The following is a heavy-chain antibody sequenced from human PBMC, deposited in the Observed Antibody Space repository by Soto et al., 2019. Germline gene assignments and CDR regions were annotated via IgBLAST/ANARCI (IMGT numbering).Heavy chain of an antibody. Sequence: EVQLVESGGGLVQPGRSLRLSCAASGFTFDDYAMHWVRQAPGKGLEWVSGISWNSGSIGYADSVKGRFTISRDNAKNYLYLPMNSLRAEDTALYCCRGLYYYGMDVWGQGTKVTVSS. V-gene: IGHV3-9*01. CDR2: ISWNSGSI. CDR3: RGLYYYGMDV. CDR1: GFTFDDYA. J-gene: IGHJ6*02.